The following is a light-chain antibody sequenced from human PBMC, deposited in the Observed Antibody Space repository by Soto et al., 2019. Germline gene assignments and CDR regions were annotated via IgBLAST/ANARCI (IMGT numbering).Light chain of an antibody. J-gene: IGLJ1*01. CDR2: GNI. V-gene: IGLV1-40*01. CDR3: QSYDSNLSGYV. Sequence: QSVLTQPPSVSGAPGQRVTISCTGSSSNIGAGYPVHWYQQLPGTAPKVLIYGNINRPSGVPDRFSGSKSGTSASLAIIGLQAEDEADYYCQSYDSNLSGYVFGTGTKVTVL. CDR1: SSNIGAGYP.